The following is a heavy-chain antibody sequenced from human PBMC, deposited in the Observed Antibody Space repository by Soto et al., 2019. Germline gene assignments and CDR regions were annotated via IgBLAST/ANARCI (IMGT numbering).Heavy chain of an antibody. J-gene: IGHJ3*02. CDR1: GFTFSSYA. V-gene: IGHV3-23*01. D-gene: IGHD2-15*01. CDR3: AKDIVVVVAATPTPAAFDI. Sequence: GGSLRLSCAASGFTFSSYAMSWVRQAPGKGLEWVSAISGSGGSTYYADSVKGRFTISRDNSKNTLYLQMNSLRAEDTAVYYCAKDIVVVVAATPTPAAFDIWGQGTMVTVSS. CDR2: ISGSGGST.